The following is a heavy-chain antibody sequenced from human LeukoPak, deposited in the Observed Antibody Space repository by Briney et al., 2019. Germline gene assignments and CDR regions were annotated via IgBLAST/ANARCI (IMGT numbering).Heavy chain of an antibody. Sequence: ASVKVSCKSSGYTFTSYGISWVRPAPGQGLEWMGWISAYNGNTNYAQKLQGRVTMTTDTSTSTAYMELRSLRSDDTAVYYCARDHRLGRKTTVTPGYWGQGTLVTVSS. D-gene: IGHD4-17*01. CDR2: ISAYNGNT. CDR1: GYTFTSYG. J-gene: IGHJ4*02. CDR3: ARDHRLGRKTTVTPGY. V-gene: IGHV1-18*01.